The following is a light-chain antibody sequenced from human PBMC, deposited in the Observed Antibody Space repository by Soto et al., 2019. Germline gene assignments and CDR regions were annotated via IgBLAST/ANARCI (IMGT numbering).Light chain of an antibody. V-gene: IGLV2-8*01. J-gene: IGLJ2*01. CDR1: SSDVGGYTY. CDR2: EVN. Sequence: QSVLTQPPSASGSPGQSVTISCTGTSSDVGGYTYVSWYQHHPGKAPKLVIYEVNKRPSGVPDRFSGSKSGNTASLTVSGLQAEDEADYHCGSYAGNNNVLFGGGTKLTVL. CDR3: GSYAGNNNVL.